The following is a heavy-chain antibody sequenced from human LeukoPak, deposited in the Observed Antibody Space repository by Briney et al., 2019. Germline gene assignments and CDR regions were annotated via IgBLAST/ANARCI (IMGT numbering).Heavy chain of an antibody. D-gene: IGHD3-10*01. CDR2: IRTDGSDK. V-gene: IGHV3-30*02. J-gene: IGHJ5*02. CDR3: AKAGMVQKWFDP. CDR1: GFSFSNSG. Sequence: GGSLRLSCAASGFSFSNSGMHWVRQAPGKGLEWVAFIRTDGSDKNYADSVKGRFTLSRDNSKNTLYLQMNSLRPEDTAVYYCAKAGMVQKWFDPWGQGTLVTVSS.